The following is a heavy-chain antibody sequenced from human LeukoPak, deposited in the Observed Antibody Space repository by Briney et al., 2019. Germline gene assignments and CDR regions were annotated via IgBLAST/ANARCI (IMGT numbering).Heavy chain of an antibody. D-gene: IGHD1-26*01. V-gene: IGHV4-38-2*02. Sequence: SETLSLTCTVSGYSISSGYYWGWIRQPPGKGLEWIGSIYHSGSTYYNPSLKSRVTISVDTSKNQFSLKLSSVTAADTAVYYCARDRRWELMAFDIWGQGTMVTVSS. CDR3: ARDRRWELMAFDI. CDR2: IYHSGST. CDR1: GYSISSGYY. J-gene: IGHJ3*02.